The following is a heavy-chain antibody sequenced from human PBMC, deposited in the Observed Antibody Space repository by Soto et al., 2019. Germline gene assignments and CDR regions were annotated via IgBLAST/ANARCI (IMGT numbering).Heavy chain of an antibody. CDR3: AKASTYEYVWGSFRYYFDH. J-gene: IGHJ4*02. V-gene: IGHV3-23*01. D-gene: IGHD3-16*02. CDR2: ISGSGDRT. Sequence: GGSLRLSCATSGFSFNIYAMSWVRQAPGKGLEWVSGISGSGDRTHYVDSVKGRFTISRDNVKNTLYLQMNSLRAEDTAVYYCAKASTYEYVWGSFRYYFDHWGQGALVTVSS. CDR1: GFSFNIYA.